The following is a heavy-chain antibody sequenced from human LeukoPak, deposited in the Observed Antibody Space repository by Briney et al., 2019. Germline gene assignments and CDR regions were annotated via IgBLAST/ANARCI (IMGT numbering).Heavy chain of an antibody. J-gene: IGHJ4*02. CDR2: IYHSGST. V-gene: IGHV4-30-2*05. CDR3: AREDYFDSSGYSP. D-gene: IGHD3-22*01. CDR1: GGSVSSGGYY. Sequence: SQTLSLTCTVSGGSVSSGGYYWSWIRQPPGKGLEWIGYIYHSGSTYYNPSLKSRVTISVDTSKNQFSLKLSSVTAADTAVYYCAREDYFDSSGYSPWGLGTLVTVSS.